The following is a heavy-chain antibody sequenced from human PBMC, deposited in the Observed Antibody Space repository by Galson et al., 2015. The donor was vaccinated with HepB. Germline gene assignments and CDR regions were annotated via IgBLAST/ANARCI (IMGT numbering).Heavy chain of an antibody. D-gene: IGHD6-13*01. Sequence: SVKVSCKASGYTFTSYYMHWVRQAPGQGLEWMGIINPSGGSTSYAQKFQGRVTMTRDTSTSTVYMELSSLRSEDTAVYYCARDYNAGSWLAAAGDYWGQGTLVTVSS. CDR2: INPSGGST. J-gene: IGHJ4*02. CDR1: GYTFTSYY. CDR3: ARDYNAGSWLAAAGDY. V-gene: IGHV1-46*01.